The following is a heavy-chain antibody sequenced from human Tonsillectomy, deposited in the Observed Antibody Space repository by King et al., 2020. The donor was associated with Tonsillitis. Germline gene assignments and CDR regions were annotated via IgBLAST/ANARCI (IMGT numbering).Heavy chain of an antibody. V-gene: IGHV4-30-2*01. CDR3: ARERVRSEYYHSSGFDY. CDR2: IYYSGST. Sequence: QLQESGSGLVKPSQTLSLTCAVSGGSISSGGYSWSWIRQPPGKSLEWIGYIYYSGSTYYNPSLKSRVTISVDRSKNQFSLKLSSVTAADTAVYYCARERVRSEYYHSSGFDYWGQGTLVTVSS. D-gene: IGHD3-22*01. J-gene: IGHJ4*02. CDR1: GGSISSGGYS.